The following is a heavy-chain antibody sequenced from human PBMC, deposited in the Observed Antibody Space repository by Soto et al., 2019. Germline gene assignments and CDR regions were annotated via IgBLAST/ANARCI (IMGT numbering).Heavy chain of an antibody. V-gene: IGHV3-30*18. D-gene: IGHD3-10*01. J-gene: IGHJ6*02. CDR3: AKDRNYYGSGSYYYYYGMDV. CDR1: GFTFSSYG. Sequence: GSLRLSCAASGFTFSSYGMHWVRQAPGKGLEWVAVISYDGSNKYYADSVKGRFTISRDNSKNTLYLQMNSLRAEDTAVYYCAKDRNYYGSGSYYYYYGMDVWGQGTTVTVSS. CDR2: ISYDGSNK.